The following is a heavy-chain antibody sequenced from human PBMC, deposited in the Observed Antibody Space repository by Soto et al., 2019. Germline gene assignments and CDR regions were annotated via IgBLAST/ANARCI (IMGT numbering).Heavy chain of an antibody. D-gene: IGHD6-13*01. CDR2: LIPIFGTA. J-gene: IGHJ6*02. CDR1: GGTFSSYA. CDR3: AREDSTDYYYYYGLDV. V-gene: IGHV1-69*06. Sequence: GASVKVSCKASGGTFSSYAISWVRQAPGQGLEWMGGLIPIFGTANYAQKFQGRVTITADKYTSTAYMELSSLRSEDTAVYYCAREDSTDYYYYYGLDVWAQGTTLTVSS.